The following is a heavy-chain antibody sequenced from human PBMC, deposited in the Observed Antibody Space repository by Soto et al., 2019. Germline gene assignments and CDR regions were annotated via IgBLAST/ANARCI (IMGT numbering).Heavy chain of an antibody. J-gene: IGHJ4*02. Sequence: PGGSLRLSCEASGFTFNTYSMHWVRQPPGKGLEWLAAIWYDGTQKYYADSXKGRFIISRDNSKKTLYLEMNSLRAEDTAVYYCARAGGTTVTGLWHFDSWGQGTLVTVSS. D-gene: IGHD4-17*01. CDR3: ARAGGTTVTGLWHFDS. CDR2: IWYDGTQK. CDR1: GFTFNTYS. V-gene: IGHV3-33*01.